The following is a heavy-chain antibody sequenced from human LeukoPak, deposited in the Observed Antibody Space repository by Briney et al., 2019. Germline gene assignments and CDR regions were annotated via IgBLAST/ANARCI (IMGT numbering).Heavy chain of an antibody. CDR3: ARGISSSWAFWFDP. CDR2: IYYSGST. J-gene: IGHJ5*02. V-gene: IGHV4-59*01. D-gene: IGHD6-13*01. CDR1: GCSISSYY. Sequence: SETLSLTCTVSGCSISSYYWSWIRQPPGKGLEWIGYIYYSGSTNYKPSLKSRVTISVDTSKNQFSLKLNSVTAADTAVYYCARGISSSWAFWFDPWGQGTLVTVSS.